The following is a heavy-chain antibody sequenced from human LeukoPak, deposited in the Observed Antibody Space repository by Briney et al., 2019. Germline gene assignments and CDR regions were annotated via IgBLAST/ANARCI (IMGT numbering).Heavy chain of an antibody. D-gene: IGHD2-2*01. J-gene: IGHJ3*02. CDR3: ARAPSIVVVPAAHGAFDI. Sequence: SETLSLTCTVSGGSISSYYWSWIRQPPGKGLEWIGYIYYSGSTNYNPSLKSRVTISVDTSKNQFSLKLSSVTAADTAVYYCARAPSIVVVPAAHGAFDIWGQGTMVTVSS. CDR1: GGSISSYY. CDR2: IYYSGST. V-gene: IGHV4-59*12.